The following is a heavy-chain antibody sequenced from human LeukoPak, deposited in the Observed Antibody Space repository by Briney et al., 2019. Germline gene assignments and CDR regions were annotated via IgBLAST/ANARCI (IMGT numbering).Heavy chain of an antibody. Sequence: ASVKVSCKASGYTFTGYYMHWVRQAPGQGLEWMGWINPNSGGTNYAQKFQGRVTMTRDTSISTAYMELSRLRSDDTAVYYCTTVALFIDQGLDYWGQGTLVTVSS. J-gene: IGHJ4*02. D-gene: IGHD1-26*01. CDR2: INPNSGGT. CDR1: GYTFTGYY. V-gene: IGHV1-2*02. CDR3: TTVALFIDQGLDY.